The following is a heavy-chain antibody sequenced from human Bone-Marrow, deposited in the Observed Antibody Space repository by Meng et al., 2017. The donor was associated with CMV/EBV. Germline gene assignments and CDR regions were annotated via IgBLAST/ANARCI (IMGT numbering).Heavy chain of an antibody. V-gene: IGHV4-34*01. J-gene: IGHJ6*02. CDR1: GGSFSGYY. D-gene: IGHD2-2*01. CDR2: INHSGST. CDR3: VRAAAYQVPPYYYGMDV. Sequence: SEPLTLSCAAYGGSFSGYYWSWIRQPPGKGLEWIGEINHSGSTNYNPSLKSRVTISVDTSKNQFSLKLSSVTAADTAVYYCVRAAAYQVPPYYYGMDVWGQGTTVTVSS.